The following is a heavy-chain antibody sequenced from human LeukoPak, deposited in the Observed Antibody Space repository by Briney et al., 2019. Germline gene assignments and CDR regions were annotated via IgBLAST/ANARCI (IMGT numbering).Heavy chain of an antibody. Sequence: SQTLSPTCALYGGSFSGYYSGWNRQPPGKGLEWIVKINHNGNTNYNPSLKSRVTISGDTSKNQSSLELSSVAAADTAVYYCARGSRIVPRTNCFDPWGQGNLVTVSS. D-gene: IGHD3-16*02. CDR1: GGSFSGYY. CDR2: INHNGNT. V-gene: IGHV4-34*01. CDR3: ARGSRIVPRTNCFDP. J-gene: IGHJ5*02.